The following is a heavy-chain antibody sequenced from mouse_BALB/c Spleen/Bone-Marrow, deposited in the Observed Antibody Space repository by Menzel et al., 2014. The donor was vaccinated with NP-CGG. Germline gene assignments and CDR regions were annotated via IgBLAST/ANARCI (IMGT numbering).Heavy chain of an antibody. V-gene: IGHV1S130*01. CDR2: IHPNSGNT. J-gene: IGHJ2*01. D-gene: IGHD1-2*01. CDR3: ARGATALDY. CDR1: GYTFTSSW. Sequence: VKLVESGSVLVRPGASVKLSCKASGYTFTSSWMHWAKQRPGQGLEWIGEIHPNSGNTNYNEKFKGKATLTVDTSSSTAYVDLGSLTSEDSAVYYCARGATALDYWGQGTTLTVSS.